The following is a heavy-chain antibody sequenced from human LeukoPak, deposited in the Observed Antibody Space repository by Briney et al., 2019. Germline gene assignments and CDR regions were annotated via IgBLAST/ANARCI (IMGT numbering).Heavy chain of an antibody. V-gene: IGHV4-59*01. Sequence: SETLSLTCTVSGGSISSYYWSWIRQPPGKGLEWIGYIYYSGSTNYNPSLKSRVTISVDTSKNQFSLKLSSVTAADTAVYYCARGQGATNWFDPWGQGTLVTVSS. D-gene: IGHD4/OR15-4a*01. CDR2: IYYSGST. CDR3: ARGQGATNWFDP. CDR1: GGSISSYY. J-gene: IGHJ5*02.